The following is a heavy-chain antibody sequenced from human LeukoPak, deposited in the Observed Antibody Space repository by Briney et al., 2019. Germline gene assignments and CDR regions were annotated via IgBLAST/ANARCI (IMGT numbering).Heavy chain of an antibody. Sequence: GGSLRLSCAASGFTFSSYGMHWVRQAPGKGLEWVAVISYDGSNKYYADSVKGRFTISRDNSKNTLYLQMNSLRAEDTAVYYCAKDHYYDSSGYLNYFDYWGQGTLVTVSS. CDR2: ISYDGSNK. J-gene: IGHJ4*02. CDR3: AKDHYYDSSGYLNYFDY. D-gene: IGHD3-22*01. V-gene: IGHV3-30*18. CDR1: GFTFSSYG.